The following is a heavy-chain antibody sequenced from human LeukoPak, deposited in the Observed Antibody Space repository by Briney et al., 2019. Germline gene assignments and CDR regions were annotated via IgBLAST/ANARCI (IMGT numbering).Heavy chain of an antibody. J-gene: IGHJ4*02. Sequence: SETLSLTCAVSGYSISSGYYWGWIRQPPGKGLEWIGSIYHSGSTYYNPSLKSRVTISVDTSKNQFSLKLSSVTAADTAVYYCARRGGSYYDYYFDYWGQGTLVTVSS. CDR2: IYHSGST. V-gene: IGHV4-38-2*01. CDR1: GYSISSGYY. D-gene: IGHD1-26*01. CDR3: ARRGGSYYDYYFDY.